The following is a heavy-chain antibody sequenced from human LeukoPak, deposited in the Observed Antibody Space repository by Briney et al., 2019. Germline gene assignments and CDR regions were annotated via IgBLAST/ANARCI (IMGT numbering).Heavy chain of an antibody. CDR1: GFTFSSYA. Sequence: GGSLRLSCAASGFTFSSYAMGWVRQAPGKGLEWVSAISGSGGSTYYADSVKGRFTISRDNSKNTLYLQMNSLRAEDTAVYYCAKDLLADTAMVSLDYWGQGTLVTVSS. D-gene: IGHD5-18*01. J-gene: IGHJ4*02. V-gene: IGHV3-23*01. CDR2: ISGSGGST. CDR3: AKDLLADTAMVSLDY.